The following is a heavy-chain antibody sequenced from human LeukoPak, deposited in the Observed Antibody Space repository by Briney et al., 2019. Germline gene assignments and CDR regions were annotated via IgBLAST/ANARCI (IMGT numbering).Heavy chain of an antibody. Sequence: SETLSLTCTVSSGSINIYSWSWIRQPPGKGLEYIGCFYNSGSTNYNPSLKSRVTISVDTSKNQFSLKLSSVTAADTAVYYCARRGGFRMDYYFDYWGQGTLVTVSS. J-gene: IGHJ4*02. D-gene: IGHD3-16*01. V-gene: IGHV4-59*01. CDR3: ARRGGFRMDYYFDY. CDR1: SGSINIYS. CDR2: FYNSGST.